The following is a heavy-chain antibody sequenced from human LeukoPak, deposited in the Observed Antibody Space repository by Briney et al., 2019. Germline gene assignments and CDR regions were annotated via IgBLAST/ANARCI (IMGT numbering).Heavy chain of an antibody. J-gene: IGHJ4*02. V-gene: IGHV3-23*01. CDR2: ISGSGGRI. CDR1: GFTFSSYA. D-gene: IGHD3-3*01. Sequence: GGSLRLSCAASGFTFSSYAMSWVRQAPGKGLEWVSAISGSGGRIYYGASVKGRVTISRDNSKNTLNLQMNSLRAEDTAVYYCAKAPEYYDFWSGYSTNPYFDYWGQGTLVTVSS. CDR3: AKAPEYYDFWSGYSTNPYFDY.